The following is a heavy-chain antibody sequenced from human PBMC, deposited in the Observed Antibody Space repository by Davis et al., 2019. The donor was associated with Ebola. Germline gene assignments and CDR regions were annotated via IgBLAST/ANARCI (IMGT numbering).Heavy chain of an antibody. Sequence: MPSETLSLTCAVYGGSFSGYYWSWIRQPPGKGLEWIGEINHSGSTNYNPSLKSRVTISVDKSKNQFSLKLSSVTAADTAVYYCARKGGWNYRHGMDVWGQGTTVTVSS. CDR3: ARKGGWNYRHGMDV. D-gene: IGHD1-7*01. CDR1: GGSFSGYY. J-gene: IGHJ6*02. V-gene: IGHV4-34*01. CDR2: INHSGST.